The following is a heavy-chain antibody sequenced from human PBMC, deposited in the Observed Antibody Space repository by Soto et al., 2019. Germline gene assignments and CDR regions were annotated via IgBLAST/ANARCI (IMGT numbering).Heavy chain of an antibody. CDR1: GGSFIRYY. CDR2: INHRGNT. J-gene: IGHJ5*01. CDR3: ARAYQLLWGGWFDP. Sequence: PSETLSLTCAVYGGSFIRYYWTWILQSPGKGLEWIGEINHRGNTNYNPSLESRVTISVDTSKNQFSLKLTSVTAADTAVYFCARAYQLLWGGWFDPWGQGTLVTVSS. D-gene: IGHD2-2*01. V-gene: IGHV4-34*01.